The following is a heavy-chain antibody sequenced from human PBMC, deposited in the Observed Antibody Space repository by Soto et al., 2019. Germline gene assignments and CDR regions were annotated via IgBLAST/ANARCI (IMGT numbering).Heavy chain of an antibody. J-gene: IGHJ5*02. CDR3: ARASGYYTGNWFDP. V-gene: IGHV4-31*03. D-gene: IGHD3-3*01. Sequence: QVQLQESGPGLVKPSQTLSLTCTVSGGSIRSGGYYWSWNRQHPGKGLEWIGYIYYSGSTYYSPSLKSRVTISVDTSKNQFSLKLSSVTAADTAVYYCARASGYYTGNWFDPWGQGTLVTVSS. CDR2: IYYSGST. CDR1: GGSIRSGGYY.